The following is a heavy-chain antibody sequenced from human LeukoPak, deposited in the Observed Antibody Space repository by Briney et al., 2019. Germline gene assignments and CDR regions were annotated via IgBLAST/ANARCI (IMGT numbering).Heavy chain of an antibody. CDR2: MYGDMSEI. CDR1: GFTFSDSW. J-gene: IGHJ5*02. Sequence: GGSLTLSCEVSGFTFSDSWMHWVRQTPGRGLVWVSRMYGDMSEISYADSVKGRFTISRDNAKNTVYLQMNSLRGEDTAVYYCARDLGLRGSTWGQGTLLTVPS. D-gene: IGHD4-23*01. V-gene: IGHV3-74*01. CDR3: ARDLGLRGST.